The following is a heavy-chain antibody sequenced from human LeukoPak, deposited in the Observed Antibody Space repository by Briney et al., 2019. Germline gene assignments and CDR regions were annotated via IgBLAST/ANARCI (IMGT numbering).Heavy chain of an antibody. V-gene: IGHV3-30-3*01. CDR1: GFTFSTYG. Sequence: GGSLRLSCAVSGFTFSTYGMHWVRQAPGKGLEWVTLISYDGSSKKYADSVKGRFTISRDNSKNTLYLQMSSLRAEDTALYYCARSRLAYCGGDCQEYLQHWGQGTLVTVSS. D-gene: IGHD2-21*02. CDR3: ARSRLAYCGGDCQEYLQH. J-gene: IGHJ1*01. CDR2: ISYDGSSK.